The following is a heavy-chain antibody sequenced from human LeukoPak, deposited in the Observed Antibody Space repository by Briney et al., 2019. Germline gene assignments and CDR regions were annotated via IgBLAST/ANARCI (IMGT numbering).Heavy chain of an antibody. CDR2: IYYSGST. J-gene: IGHJ4*02. Sequence: SETLSLTCAVYGGSFSGYYWSWIRQPPGKGLEWIGYIYYSGSTYYNPSLKSRVTISVDTSKNQFSLKLSSVSAADTAVYYCARDFSGCLDYWGQGTLVTVSS. CDR1: GGSFSGYY. D-gene: IGHD6-19*01. V-gene: IGHV4-59*12. CDR3: ARDFSGCLDY.